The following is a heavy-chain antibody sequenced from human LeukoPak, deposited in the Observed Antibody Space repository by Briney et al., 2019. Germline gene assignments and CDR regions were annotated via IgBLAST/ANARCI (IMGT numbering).Heavy chain of an antibody. CDR3: ARVPHCSSTSCREKFDY. Sequence: ASVKVSCKASGYTFTSYYMHWVRQAPGQGLEWMGIINPSGGSTSYAQKFQGRVTMTGDTSTSTVYMELSSLRSEDTAVYYCARVPHCSSTSCREKFDYWGQGTLVTVSS. CDR2: INPSGGST. CDR1: GYTFTSYY. V-gene: IGHV1-46*01. J-gene: IGHJ4*02. D-gene: IGHD2-2*01.